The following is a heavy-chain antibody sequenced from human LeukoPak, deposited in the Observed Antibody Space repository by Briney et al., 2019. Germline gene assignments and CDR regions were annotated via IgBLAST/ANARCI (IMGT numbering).Heavy chain of an antibody. Sequence: GGSLRLSCAAPGFTFSSYAMSWVRQAPGKGLEWVSAITGSGGNTYYADSVKGRFTISRDNSKNTLYPQMNSLGVEDTAVYYCARRVVLTRYYYFDYWGQGTLVIVSS. V-gene: IGHV3-23*01. CDR2: ITGSGGNT. CDR1: GFTFSSYA. D-gene: IGHD3-9*01. CDR3: ARRVVLTRYYYFDY. J-gene: IGHJ4*02.